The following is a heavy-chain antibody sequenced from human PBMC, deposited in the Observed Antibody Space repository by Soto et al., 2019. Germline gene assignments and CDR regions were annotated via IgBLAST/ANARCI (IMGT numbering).Heavy chain of an antibody. V-gene: IGHV3-7*05. CDR3: ARVRVLADRFGFDY. J-gene: IGHJ4*02. Sequence: GGSLRLSCAASGFTFSNYWLSWVRQAPGKGLEWVANIKYDGSEKYYVDFVRGRFTISRDNAKNSLYLQMNSLRAEDTAVFHCARVRVLADRFGFDYWGQGSLVTVSS. D-gene: IGHD6-6*01. CDR1: GFTFSNYW. CDR2: IKYDGSEK.